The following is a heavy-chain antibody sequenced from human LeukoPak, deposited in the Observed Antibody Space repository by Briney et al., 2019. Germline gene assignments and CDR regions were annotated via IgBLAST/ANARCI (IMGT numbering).Heavy chain of an antibody. CDR1: GYSISSGYY. CDR2: IYYTGST. D-gene: IGHD3-16*01. J-gene: IGHJ4*02. Sequence: SETLSLTCTIPGYSISSGYYWGWIRQPPGEALEYIGCIYYTGSTNYNPSLNSRVTISVDTSKNQFALKLSSVTAADTAVYYCARVVGGVGLDYWGQGTLVTVSS. CDR3: ARVVGGVGLDY. V-gene: IGHV4-38-2*02.